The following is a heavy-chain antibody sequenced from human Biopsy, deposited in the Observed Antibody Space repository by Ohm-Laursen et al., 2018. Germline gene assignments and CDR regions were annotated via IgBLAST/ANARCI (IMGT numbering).Heavy chain of an antibody. V-gene: IGHV3-74*01. D-gene: IGHD2-2*01. CDR1: GFNFLHYW. CDR2: ISPDAATT. Sequence: SLRLSCSASGFNFLHYWMDWVRQPPGKGLIWVSHISPDAATTKYADFVKGRFTISRDNAKNSLFLHMNSLRAEDTAVYYCARESALKWYQSLSYFNGMDVWGQGTTVTVSS. CDR3: ARESALKWYQSLSYFNGMDV. J-gene: IGHJ6*02.